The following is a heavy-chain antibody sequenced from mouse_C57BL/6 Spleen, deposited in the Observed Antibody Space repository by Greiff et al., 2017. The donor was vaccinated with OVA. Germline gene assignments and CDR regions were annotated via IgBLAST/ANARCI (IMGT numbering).Heavy chain of an antibody. J-gene: IGHJ4*01. CDR1: GYTFTSYW. D-gene: IGHD2-1*01. V-gene: IGHV1-69*01. Sequence: QVQLQQPGAELVMPGASVKLSCKASGYTFTSYWMHWVKQRPGQGLEWIGEIDPSDSYTNYNQKFKGKSTLTVEKSSSTAYMQLSSLTSEDSAVYYCARKREPYGKDDAMDYWGQGTSVTVSS. CDR2: IDPSDSYT. CDR3: ARKREPYGKDDAMDY.